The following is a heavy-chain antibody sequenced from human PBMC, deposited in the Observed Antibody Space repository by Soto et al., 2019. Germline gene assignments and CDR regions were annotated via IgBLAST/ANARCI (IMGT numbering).Heavy chain of an antibody. CDR2: INPNSGGT. V-gene: IGHV1-2*02. CDR3: ARGGYLSTIFGVVHGP. J-gene: IGHJ5*02. CDR1: GYTFTGYY. D-gene: IGHD3-3*01. Sequence: ASVKVSCKASGYTFTGYYMHWVRQAPGQGLEWMGWINPNSGGTNYAQKFQGRVTMTRDASISTAYMELSRLRSDDAAVYYCARGGYLSTIFGVVHGPWGQGTLVTVSS.